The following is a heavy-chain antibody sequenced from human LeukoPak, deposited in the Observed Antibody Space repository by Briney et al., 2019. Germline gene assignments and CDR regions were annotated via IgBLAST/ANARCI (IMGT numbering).Heavy chain of an antibody. J-gene: IGHJ6*02. Sequence: PGGSLRLSCAASGFTFSSYSMNWVRQAPGKGLEWVSSISSSSSYIYYADSVKGRFTISRDNSKNTLYLQMNSLRAEDTAVYYCAKDPYYGSGPYYGMDVWGQGTTVTVSS. D-gene: IGHD3-10*01. CDR2: ISSSSSYI. V-gene: IGHV3-21*01. CDR3: AKDPYYGSGPYYGMDV. CDR1: GFTFSSYS.